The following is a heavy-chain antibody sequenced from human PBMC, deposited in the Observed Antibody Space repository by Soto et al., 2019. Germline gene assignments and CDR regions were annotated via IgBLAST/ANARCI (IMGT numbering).Heavy chain of an antibody. Sequence: GGSLRLSCAASGFTFSSYEMNWVRQAPGKGLERVSYISSSGSTIYYADSVKGRFTISRDNAKNSLYLQMNSLRAEDTAVYYCAREGWELLHLRYYYYGMDVWGQGTTVTVSS. V-gene: IGHV3-48*03. CDR1: GFTFSSYE. D-gene: IGHD1-26*01. CDR3: AREGWELLHLRYYYYGMDV. J-gene: IGHJ6*02. CDR2: ISSSGSTI.